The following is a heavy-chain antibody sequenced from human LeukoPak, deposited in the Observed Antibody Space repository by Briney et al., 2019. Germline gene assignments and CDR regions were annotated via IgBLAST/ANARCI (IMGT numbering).Heavy chain of an antibody. V-gene: IGHV4-4*07. CDR3: ARDPSSFGGRFDP. Sequence: PSETLSLTCTVSGGSISGYYWNWIRQPAGKGLEWIGRIYSSGSTNYNPSLKGRVTMSVDTSKNQFSLKLSSVTAADTAVYYCARDPSSFGGRFDPWGQGTLVALSS. D-gene: IGHD3-10*01. CDR1: GGSISGYY. J-gene: IGHJ5*02. CDR2: IYSSGST.